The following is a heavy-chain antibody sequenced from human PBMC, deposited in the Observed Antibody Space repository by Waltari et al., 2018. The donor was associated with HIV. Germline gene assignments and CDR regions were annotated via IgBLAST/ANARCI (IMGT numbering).Heavy chain of an antibody. CDR3: TTGSYGYYYYYGMDV. V-gene: IGHV3-15*01. Sequence: EVQLVESGGGLVKPGGSLRLSCAASGFTFSNAWMSWVRQAPGKGLEWVGRIKSKTEGGTTEYAAPVKGRLNISKDDSKNTLYLQMNSLKTEYTAVYYCTTGSYGYYYYYGMDVWGQGTTVTVSS. J-gene: IGHJ6*02. CDR2: IKSKTEGGTT. D-gene: IGHD5-18*01. CDR1: GFTFSNAW.